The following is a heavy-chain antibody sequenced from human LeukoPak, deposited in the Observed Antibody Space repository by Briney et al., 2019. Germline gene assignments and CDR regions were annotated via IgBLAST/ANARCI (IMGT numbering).Heavy chain of an antibody. CDR2: ISSSGAII. D-gene: IGHD2-21*02. V-gene: IGHV3-48*03. Sequence: GGSLRLSCAASGFTFRSYEMHWVRQAPGKGLEWLSYISSSGAIIYYADSVKGRFTISRENAENSLYLQMSSLRAEDTAVYYCAGEPIENGDLDYLDSWGQGTLVIVSS. CDR3: AGEPIENGDLDYLDS. CDR1: GFTFRSYE. J-gene: IGHJ4*02.